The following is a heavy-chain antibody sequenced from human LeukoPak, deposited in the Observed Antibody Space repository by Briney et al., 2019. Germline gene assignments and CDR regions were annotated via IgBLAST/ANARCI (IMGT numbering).Heavy chain of an antibody. D-gene: IGHD4-17*01. CDR3: ARKAPGDTGIDY. CDR2: IIAVFTTA. Sequence: SVKVSCKAPGVTFGTYAISWVRQAPGQGLEWMGGIIAVFTTANYAQKFQGRVTITADKSTSTAYMELSSLRSEDTAVYYCARKAPGDTGIDYWGQGTLVTVSS. V-gene: IGHV1-69*06. J-gene: IGHJ4*02. CDR1: GVTFGTYA.